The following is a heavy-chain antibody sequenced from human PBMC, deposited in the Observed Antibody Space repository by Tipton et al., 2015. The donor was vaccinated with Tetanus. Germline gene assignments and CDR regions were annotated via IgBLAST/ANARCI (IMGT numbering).Heavy chain of an antibody. CDR3: ARDAVYGSGSFYNDWFDP. Sequence: QSGAEVKEPGASVKISCRASGYTFTDYYILWVRQAPGQGLEWMGIIHPGGGRTTYAQGFQGRVILTREKSTSTVYLHLNSLRSDDTAVYFCARDAVYGSGSFYNDWFDPWGQGTLVTVSS. J-gene: IGHJ5*02. CDR2: IHPGGGRT. D-gene: IGHD3-10*01. V-gene: IGHV1-46*01. CDR1: GYTFTDYY.